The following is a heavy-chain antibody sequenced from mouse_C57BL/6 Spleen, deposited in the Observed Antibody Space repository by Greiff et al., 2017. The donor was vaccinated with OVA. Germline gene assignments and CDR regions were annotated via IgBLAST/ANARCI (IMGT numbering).Heavy chain of an antibody. V-gene: IGHV1-81*01. J-gene: IGHJ4*01. Sequence: VKLVESGAELARPGASVKLSCKASGYTFTSYGISWVKQRTGQGLEWIGEIYPRSGNPYYNEKFKGKATLTADKSSSTAYMELRSLTSEDSAVYCCARPGRSPLYAMDYWGQGTSVTVSS. CDR3: ARPGRSPLYAMDY. CDR1: GYTFTSYG. CDR2: IYPRSGNP. D-gene: IGHD1-1*01.